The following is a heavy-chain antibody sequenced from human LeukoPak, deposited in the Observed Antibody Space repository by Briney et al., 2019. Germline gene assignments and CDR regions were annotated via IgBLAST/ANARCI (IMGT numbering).Heavy chain of an antibody. CDR3: ARGVFYDFWSGPQNYYYYMDV. V-gene: IGHV4-39*07. CDR1: GGSISSSSYY. CDR2: IYTSGIT. D-gene: IGHD3-3*01. J-gene: IGHJ6*03. Sequence: PSETLSLTCTVSGGSISSSSYYWGWIRQPPGKGLEWIGSIYTSGITNYNPSLKSRVTMSVDTSKNQFSLKLSSVTAADTAVYYCARGVFYDFWSGPQNYYYYMDVWGKGTTVTVSS.